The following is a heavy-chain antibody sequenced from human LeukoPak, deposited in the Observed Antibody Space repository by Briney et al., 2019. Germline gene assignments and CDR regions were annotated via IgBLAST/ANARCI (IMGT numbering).Heavy chain of an antibody. V-gene: IGHV3-30*02. CDR3: AKDSDVVGDFDY. CDR2: IRYDGSNK. J-gene: IGHJ4*02. D-gene: IGHD1-26*01. CDR1: GFTFSNAG. Sequence: PGGSLRLSCAASGFTFSNAGMSWVRQAPGKGLEWVAFIRYDGSNKYYADSVKGRFTISRDNSKNTLYLQMNSLRAEDTAVYYCAKDSDVVGDFDYWGQGTLVTVSS.